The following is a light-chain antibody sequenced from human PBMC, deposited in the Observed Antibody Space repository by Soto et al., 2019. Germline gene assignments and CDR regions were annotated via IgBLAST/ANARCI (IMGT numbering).Light chain of an antibody. CDR1: SSNIGAGYD. V-gene: IGLV1-40*01. CDR2: GNN. CDR3: QSYDSSLSGVV. Sequence: QSVLTQPPSVSGAPGQRVTISCTGSSSNIGAGYDVHWYQQLPGTAPKLLIYGNNNRPSGVPDRFSGSKSGTSASLAITGLQADDEADYYCQSYDSSLSGVVFGGGTTLTVL. J-gene: IGLJ2*01.